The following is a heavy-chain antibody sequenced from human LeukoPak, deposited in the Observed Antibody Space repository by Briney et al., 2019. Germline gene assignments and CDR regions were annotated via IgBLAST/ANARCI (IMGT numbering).Heavy chain of an antibody. CDR1: GGTLSSYA. V-gene: IGHV1-69*01. J-gene: IGHJ4*02. CDR3: ARGRVNKRYSGSYYDY. CDR2: IIPIFGTA. Sequence: ASVKVSCKASGGTLSSYAISWVRQAPGQGLEWMGGIIPIFGTANYAQKFQGRVTITADESTSTAYMELSSLRSEDTAVYYCARGRVNKRYSGSYYDYWGQGTLVTVSS. D-gene: IGHD1-26*01.